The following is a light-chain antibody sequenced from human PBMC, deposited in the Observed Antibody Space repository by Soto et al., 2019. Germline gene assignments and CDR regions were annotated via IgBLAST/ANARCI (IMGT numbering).Light chain of an antibody. CDR3: QQSNNWPPLT. CDR1: QSVAGN. J-gene: IGKJ4*01. CDR2: GVS. Sequence: EIVMTQSPATLSVSPGETATLSCRASQSVAGNLAWYQQKPGQPPRLLIYGVSTRATGVPARFSGSGSETDFSLTISSLQMEDFALYYCQQSNNWPPLTFGGGTKVEIK. V-gene: IGKV3-15*01.